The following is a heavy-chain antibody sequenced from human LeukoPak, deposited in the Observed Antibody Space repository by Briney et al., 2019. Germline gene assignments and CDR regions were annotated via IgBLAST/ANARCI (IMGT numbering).Heavy chain of an antibody. D-gene: IGHD6-13*01. CDR3: ARDATRDWDTSTWFTRPWCFDY. CDR1: GYSFTNYG. CDR2: IGPYNSNT. Sequence: ASVKVSCKASGYSFTNYGISGVRQAPGQGLEWMGWIGPYNSNTNYAQKFQGRVTMTTDTSTTTAYMELRSLRSGDTAVYYCARDATRDWDTSTWFTRPWCFDYWGQGTLVTVSS. V-gene: IGHV1-18*01. J-gene: IGHJ4*02.